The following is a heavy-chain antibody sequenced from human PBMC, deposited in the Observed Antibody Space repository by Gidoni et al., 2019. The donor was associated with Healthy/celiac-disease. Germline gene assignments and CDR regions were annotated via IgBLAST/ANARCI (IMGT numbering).Heavy chain of an antibody. CDR2: INHSGST. CDR3: ARGTLMYYFKPPPNFDY. Sequence: QVQLQQWGAGLLKPSETLSLTCAVYGGSFSGYYWSWIRQPPGKGLEWIGEINHSGSTNYNPSLKSRVTISVDTSKNQFSLKLSSVTAADTAVYYCARGTLMYYFKPPPNFDYWGQGTLVTVSS. V-gene: IGHV4-34*01. D-gene: IGHD3-10*01. CDR1: GGSFSGYY. J-gene: IGHJ4*02.